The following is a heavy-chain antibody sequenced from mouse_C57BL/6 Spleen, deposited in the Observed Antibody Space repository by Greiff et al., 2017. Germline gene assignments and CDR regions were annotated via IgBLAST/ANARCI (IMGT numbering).Heavy chain of an antibody. D-gene: IGHD3-3*01. Sequence: VKLVESGAELVKPGASVKISCKASGYAFSSYWMNWVKQRPGKGLEWIGQIYPGDGDTNYNGKFKGKATLTADKSSSTAYMQLSSLTSEDSAVYFCARGGDEGWFAYWGQGTLVTVSA. CDR3: ARGGDEGWFAY. CDR2: IYPGDGDT. J-gene: IGHJ3*01. CDR1: GYAFSSYW. V-gene: IGHV1-80*01.